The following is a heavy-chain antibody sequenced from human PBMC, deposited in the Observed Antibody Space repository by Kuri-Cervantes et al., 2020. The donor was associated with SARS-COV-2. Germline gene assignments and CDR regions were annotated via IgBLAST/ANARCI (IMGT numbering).Heavy chain of an antibody. CDR1: GGSISGSSYY. D-gene: IGHD1-7*01. V-gene: IGHV4-39*07. CDR3: ARVEETTLDYYCMDV. J-gene: IGHJ6*03. CDR2: IFYSGSA. Sequence: GSLRLSCSVSGGSISGSSYYWAWIRQPPGKGLEWIGNIFYSGSAYYNPSLNSRVTISVDTSKNQFSLKLSSVTAADTAVYYCARVEETTLDYYCMDVWGKGTTVTVSS.